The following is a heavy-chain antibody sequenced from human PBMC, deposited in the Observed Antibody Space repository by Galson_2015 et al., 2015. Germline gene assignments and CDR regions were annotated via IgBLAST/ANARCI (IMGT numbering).Heavy chain of an antibody. Sequence: SLRLSCAASGFTFSSYGMHWVRQAPGKGLEWVAVISYDGSNKYYADSVKGRFTISRDNSKNTLYLQMNSLRAEDTAVYYCAKGGITGVMKSEQWLVRPPSGYYYGMDVWGQGTTVTVSS. V-gene: IGHV3-30*18. J-gene: IGHJ6*02. CDR1: GFTFSSYG. CDR2: ISYDGSNK. D-gene: IGHD6-19*01. CDR3: AKGGITGVMKSEQWLVRPPSGYYYGMDV.